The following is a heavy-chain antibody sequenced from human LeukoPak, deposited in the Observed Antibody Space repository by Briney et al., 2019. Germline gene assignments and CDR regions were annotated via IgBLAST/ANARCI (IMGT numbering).Heavy chain of an antibody. CDR3: ARNTMIETDRAFDI. Sequence: SETLSLTCTVSGGSISSGDYYWSWIRQPPGKGLEWIGYIYYSGSTYYNPSLKSRVTISVDTSKNQFSLKLSSVTAADTAVYYCARNTMIETDRAFDIWGQGTMVTVSS. D-gene: IGHD3-22*01. CDR2: IYYSGST. V-gene: IGHV4-30-4*01. CDR1: GGSISSGDYY. J-gene: IGHJ3*02.